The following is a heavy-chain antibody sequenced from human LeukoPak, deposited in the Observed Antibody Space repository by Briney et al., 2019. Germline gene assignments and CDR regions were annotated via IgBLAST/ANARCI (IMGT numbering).Heavy chain of an antibody. D-gene: IGHD2/OR15-2a*01. CDR3: VGHQGSSTYDY. CDR1: GYSLGKNYY. CDR2: IYGTGST. V-gene: IGHV4-38-2*01. Sequence: SETLSLTCAVSGYSLGKNYYWGWIRQPPGKGLEWIGRIYGTGSTSYNPSLMNRVTMSVDTSKNHFSLKLTSVTAADTAVYYCVGHQGSSTYDYWGQGILVTVSS. J-gene: IGHJ4*02.